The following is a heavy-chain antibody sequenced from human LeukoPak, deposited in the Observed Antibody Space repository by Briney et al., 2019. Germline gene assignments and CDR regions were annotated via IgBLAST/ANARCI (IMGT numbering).Heavy chain of an antibody. Sequence: GSLRLSCAASGFTFSSYSMNWVRQAPGKGLEWVSYISSSSSTIYYADSVKGRFTISRDNAKNSLYLQMNSLRAEDTAVYYCARLQVYGDYDLDYWGQGTLVTVSS. CDR3: ARLQVYGDYDLDY. V-gene: IGHV3-48*04. J-gene: IGHJ4*02. CDR2: ISSSSSTI. CDR1: GFTFSSYS. D-gene: IGHD4-17*01.